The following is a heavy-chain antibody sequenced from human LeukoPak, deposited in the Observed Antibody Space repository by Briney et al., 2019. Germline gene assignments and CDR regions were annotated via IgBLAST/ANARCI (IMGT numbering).Heavy chain of an antibody. D-gene: IGHD6-13*01. CDR2: ISSSSSYI. Sequence: GGSLRLSCAASGFTFSSYAMSWVRQASGKGLEWVSSISSSSSYIYYADSVKGRFTISRDNAKNSLYLQMNSLRAEDTAVYYCARGDSSSWAGNWFDPWGRGTLVTVSS. CDR1: GFTFSSYA. CDR3: ARGDSSSWAGNWFDP. V-gene: IGHV3-21*01. J-gene: IGHJ5*02.